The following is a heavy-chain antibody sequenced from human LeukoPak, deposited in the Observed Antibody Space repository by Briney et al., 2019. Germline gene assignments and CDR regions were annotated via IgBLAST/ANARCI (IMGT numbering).Heavy chain of an antibody. D-gene: IGHD3-16*01. CDR2: LYGGDNP. CDR1: GFTVSANY. CDR3: AKLGGDAFDI. V-gene: IGHV3-66*04. Sequence: QPGGSLRLSCAASGFTVSANYMSWVRQAPGKGLEWVSVLYGGDNPYYADSVKGRFAISRDSSKNTLYLQMNSLRVEDTAVYYCAKLGGDAFDIWGQGTRVTVSS. J-gene: IGHJ3*02.